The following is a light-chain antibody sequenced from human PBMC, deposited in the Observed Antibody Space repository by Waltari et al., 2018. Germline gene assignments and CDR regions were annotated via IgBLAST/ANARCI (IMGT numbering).Light chain of an antibody. CDR3: QQYYSTPYT. CDR2: WAS. J-gene: IGKJ2*01. CDR1: QSVLYSSNNKNY. Sequence: DLVMTQSPDSLAVSLGARATINCKSSQSVLYSSNNKNYLAWYQQKPGQPPKLLIYWASTRESGVPDRFSGSGSGTDFTLTISSLQAEDVAVYYCQQYYSTPYTFGQGTKLEI. V-gene: IGKV4-1*01.